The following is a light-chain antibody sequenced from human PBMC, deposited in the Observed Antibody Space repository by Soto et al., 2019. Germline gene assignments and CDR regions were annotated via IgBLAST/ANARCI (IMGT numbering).Light chain of an antibody. J-gene: IGKJ2*02. V-gene: IGKV1-33*01. CDR2: DAS. Sequence: DIQMTQSPSSLSASVGDRVTISCQASQDISNYLNWYQHKEGKAPKLLIYDASNLETGVPSRFSGSGSGTDFTLTISSVQAEDFATYYCLQDHDYQWTFGQGTRLEIK. CDR3: LQDHDYQWT. CDR1: QDISNY.